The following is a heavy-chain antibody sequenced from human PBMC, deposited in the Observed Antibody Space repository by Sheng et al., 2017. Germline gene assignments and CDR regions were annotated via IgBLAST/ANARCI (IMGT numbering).Heavy chain of an antibody. CDR2: IIPIFGTA. CDR3: ARDQGYYYGSGSTYYYYYMDV. D-gene: IGHD3-10*01. Sequence: QVQLVQSGAEVKKPGSSVKVSCKASGGTFSSYAISWVRQAPGQGLEWMGGIIPIFGTANYAQKFQGRVTITTDESTSTAYMELSSLRSEDTAVYYCARDQGYYYGSGSTYYYYYMDVWGKGTTVTVSS. J-gene: IGHJ6*03. CDR1: GGTFSSYA. V-gene: IGHV1-69*05.